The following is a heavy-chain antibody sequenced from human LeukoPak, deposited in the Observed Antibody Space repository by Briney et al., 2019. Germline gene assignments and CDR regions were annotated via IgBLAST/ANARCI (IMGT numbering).Heavy chain of an antibody. CDR1: GFTFSTYA. D-gene: IGHD6-6*01. Sequence: PGESLRLSCAASGFTFSTYAFSWVRQAPGKGLEWVADISNSGRIHYADSVKGRFTISRDNSKNTLYLQMNSLRAEDTAVYYCAKGGVIAARSALPYYYYYMDVWGKGTTVTVSS. CDR2: ISNSGRI. V-gene: IGHV3-23*01. J-gene: IGHJ6*03. CDR3: AKGGVIAARSALPYYYYYMDV.